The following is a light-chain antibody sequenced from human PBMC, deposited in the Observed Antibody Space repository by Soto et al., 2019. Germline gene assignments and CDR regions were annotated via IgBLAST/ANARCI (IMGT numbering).Light chain of an antibody. J-gene: IGKJ5*01. CDR3: QQANSFPIT. Sequence: DIQLTQSPSAVSTSVGHSVTITCRASQGSSSWLAWYQQKPGTAPLLLIYAASSLQSGVPSRFSGSGSGTDFTLTISSLQPEDFATYYCQQANSFPITFGQGTRLEIK. CDR1: QGSSSW. V-gene: IGKV1-12*01. CDR2: AAS.